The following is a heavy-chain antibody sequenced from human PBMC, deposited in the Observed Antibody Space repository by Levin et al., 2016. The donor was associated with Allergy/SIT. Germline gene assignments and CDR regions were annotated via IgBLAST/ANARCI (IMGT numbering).Heavy chain of an antibody. D-gene: IGHD2-2*01. J-gene: IGHJ6*02. Sequence: WIRQPPGKGLEWIGEINHSGSTNYNPSLKSRVTISVDTSKNQFSLKLSSVTAADTAVYYCARALCRLGYCSSTSPRGMDVWGQGTTVTVSS. CDR2: INHSGST. V-gene: IGHV4-34*01. CDR3: ARALCRLGYCSSTSPRGMDV.